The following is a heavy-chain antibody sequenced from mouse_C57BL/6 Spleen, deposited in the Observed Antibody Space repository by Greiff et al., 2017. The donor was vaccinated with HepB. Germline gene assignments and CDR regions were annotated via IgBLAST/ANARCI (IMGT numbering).Heavy chain of an antibody. V-gene: IGHV1-59*01. CDR2: IDPSDSYT. Sequence: QVQLQQSGAELVRPGTSVKLSCKASGYTFTSYWMHWVKQRPGQGLEWIGVIDPSDSYTNYNQKFKGKATLTVDTSSSTAYMQLSSLTSEDSAVYYCASGRGGWGAMDYWGQGTSVTVSS. J-gene: IGHJ4*01. D-gene: IGHD1-1*02. CDR3: ASGRGGWGAMDY. CDR1: GYTFTSYW.